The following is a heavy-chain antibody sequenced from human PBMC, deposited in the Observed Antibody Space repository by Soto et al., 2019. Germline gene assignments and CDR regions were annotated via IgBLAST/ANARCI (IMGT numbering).Heavy chain of an antibody. CDR1: GFTFDDYA. CDR2: ITNTGGDT. V-gene: IGHV3-23*01. CDR3: ARASGESYPGSRVFDS. D-gene: IGHD3-10*01. J-gene: IGHJ4*02. Sequence: PGGSLRLSCAASGFTFDDYAMHWVRQAPGKGLEWVSVITNTGGDTLYADSVKGRFTISRDNSKNTLYLQMNSLRAEDTAIYYCARASGESYPGSRVFDSWGQGTRVTVSS.